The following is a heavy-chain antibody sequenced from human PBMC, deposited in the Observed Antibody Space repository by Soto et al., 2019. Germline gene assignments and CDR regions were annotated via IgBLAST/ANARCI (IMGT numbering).Heavy chain of an antibody. CDR2: IYHSGST. CDR1: SGSISSSNW. Sequence: QVQLQESGPGLVKPSGTLSLTCAVSSGSISSSNWWSWVRQPPGKGLGWIGEIYHSGSTNYNPSLKSRVTISVDKSTNQFSLKLSSVTAADTAVYYCAGGITVAGPSRDGFDIWGQGTMVTVSS. CDR3: AGGITVAGPSRDGFDI. V-gene: IGHV4-4*02. J-gene: IGHJ3*02. D-gene: IGHD6-19*01.